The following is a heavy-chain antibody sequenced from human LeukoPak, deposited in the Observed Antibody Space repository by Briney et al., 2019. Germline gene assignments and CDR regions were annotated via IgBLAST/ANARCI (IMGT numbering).Heavy chain of an antibody. V-gene: IGHV4-38-2*01. CDR2: IYHSGST. CDR1: GYSISSGYY. J-gene: IGHJ4*02. Sequence: PSETLSLTCAVSGYSISSGYYWGWIRQPPGKGLEWIGSIYHSGSTYYNPSLKGRVTVSVDTSKNQFSLKLSSVTAADTAVYCCASLGADSSGWAIDYWGQGTLVTVSS. CDR3: ASLGADSSGWAIDY. D-gene: IGHD6-19*01.